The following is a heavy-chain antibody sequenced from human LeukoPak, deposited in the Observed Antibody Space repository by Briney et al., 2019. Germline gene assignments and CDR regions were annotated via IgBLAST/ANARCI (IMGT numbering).Heavy chain of an antibody. J-gene: IGHJ4*02. CDR3: VKAQYGLWSGLDY. D-gene: IGHD3-3*01. CDR1: GFTFSRYP. V-gene: IGHV3-64D*09. CDR2: ISGNGGST. Sequence: GGSLRLSCSASGFTFSRYPMHWVRQAPGKGLEYVSAISGNGGSTYYADSVKGRFTISRDNSKNTLYLQMSSLRTEDTAIYYCVKAQYGLWSGLDYWGQGALVTVSS.